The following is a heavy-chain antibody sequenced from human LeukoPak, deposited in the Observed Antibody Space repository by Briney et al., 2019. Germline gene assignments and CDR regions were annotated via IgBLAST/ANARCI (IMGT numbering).Heavy chain of an antibody. D-gene: IGHD3-3*01. V-gene: IGHV4-4*07. Sequence: SETLSLTCTVSGGSISSYYWSWIRQPAGKGLEWIRRIYTSGSTNYNPSLKSRVTMSVDTSKNQFSLKLSSVTAADTAVYYCASTGKTYYDSWSGYYIEDYWGQRILVTVSS. CDR3: ASTGKTYYDSWSGYYIEDY. CDR1: GGSISSYY. J-gene: IGHJ4*02. CDR2: IYTSGST.